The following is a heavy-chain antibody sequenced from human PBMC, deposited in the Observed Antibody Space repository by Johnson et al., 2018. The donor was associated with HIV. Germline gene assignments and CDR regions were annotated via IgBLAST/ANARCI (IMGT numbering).Heavy chain of an antibody. V-gene: IGHV3-20*04. CDR2: INWNGGRT. Sequence: VQLVESGGGVARPGGSLRLSCAASGSNFDDYGMSWVRQAPGKGLEWVSGINWNGGRTGYADSVKGRFTISRDNAKNSLHLQRNSLRAEDTALYYCARGIVEVQPRYRLLRDDVFDVWGQGTMVTVSS. CDR3: ARGIVEVQPRYRLLRDDVFDV. J-gene: IGHJ3*01. CDR1: GSNFDDYG. D-gene: IGHD2-15*01.